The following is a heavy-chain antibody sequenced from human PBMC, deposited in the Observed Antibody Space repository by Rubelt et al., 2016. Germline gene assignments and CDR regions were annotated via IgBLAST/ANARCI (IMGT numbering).Heavy chain of an antibody. CDR1: GGSIGSSRYY. CDR2: IYYREDT. V-gene: IGHV4-39*02. J-gene: IGHJ6*02. CDR3: ARDSGEVLNVYGMDV. D-gene: IGHD3-10*01. Sequence: QLQLQESGPGLVKPSETLSLTCTVSGGSIGSSRYYWGWIRQPPGKGLEWIGSIYYREDTYYNPSLKSRVTFSVDTSKNHFSLKLSSVTAADTAVYYCARDSGEVLNVYGMDVWGQGTTVTVSS.